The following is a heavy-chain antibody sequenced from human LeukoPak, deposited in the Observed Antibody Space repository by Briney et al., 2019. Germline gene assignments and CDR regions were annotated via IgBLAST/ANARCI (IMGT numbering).Heavy chain of an antibody. CDR2: IYYSGST. D-gene: IGHD4-17*01. J-gene: IGHJ4*02. CDR3: ARVGGIDYGDYTIDY. Sequence: SETLSLTCTVSGGSISSGGYYWSWIRQPPGKGLEWIGYIYYSGSTYYNPSLKSRVTISVDTSKNQFSLKLSSVTAADTAVYYCARVGGIDYGDYTIDYWGQGTLVTVSS. CDR1: GGSISSGGYY. V-gene: IGHV4-31*03.